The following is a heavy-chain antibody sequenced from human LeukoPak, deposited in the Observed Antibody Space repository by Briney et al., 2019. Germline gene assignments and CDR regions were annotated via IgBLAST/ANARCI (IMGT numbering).Heavy chain of an antibody. D-gene: IGHD6-13*01. Sequence: PGGSLRLSCAASGFTFSSYWMHWVRQAPGKGLVWVSRINSDGSSTSYADSVKGRFTISRDNAKNTLYLQMNSLRAEDTAVYYCAMWGYSSSWYYRGYWGQGTLVTVSS. CDR2: INSDGSST. CDR1: GFTFSSYW. CDR3: AMWGYSSSWYYRGY. J-gene: IGHJ4*02. V-gene: IGHV3-74*01.